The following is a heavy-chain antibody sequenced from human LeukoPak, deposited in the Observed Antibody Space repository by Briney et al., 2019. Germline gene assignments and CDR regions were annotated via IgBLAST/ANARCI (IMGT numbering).Heavy chain of an antibody. CDR3: ARLNKIVVVPAAVDY. CDR1: GGSISCSSYY. J-gene: IGHJ4*02. V-gene: IGHV4-39*01. CDR2: IYYSGST. D-gene: IGHD2-2*01. Sequence: TSETLSLTCTVSGGSISCSSYYWGWIRQPPGKGLEWIGSIYYSGSTYYNPSLKSRVTISVDTSKNQFSLKLSSVTAADTAVYYCARLNKIVVVPAAVDYWGQGTLVTVSS.